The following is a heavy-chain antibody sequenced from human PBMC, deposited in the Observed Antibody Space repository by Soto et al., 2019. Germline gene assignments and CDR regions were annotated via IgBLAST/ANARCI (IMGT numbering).Heavy chain of an antibody. CDR1: AGSISSGDYY. J-gene: IGHJ5*02. Sequence: QVQLQESGPGLVKPSQTLSLTCTVSAGSISSGDYYWSWIRQPPGEGLEWIGYIYYSGRTHYNPSLQSQVTVSVDTSKSQVSLKLCSVTAADTAVYYCARERPVGARLDTWCQGALVSGSS. V-gene: IGHV4-30-4*01. D-gene: IGHD6-6*01. CDR3: ARERPVGARLDT. CDR2: IYYSGRT.